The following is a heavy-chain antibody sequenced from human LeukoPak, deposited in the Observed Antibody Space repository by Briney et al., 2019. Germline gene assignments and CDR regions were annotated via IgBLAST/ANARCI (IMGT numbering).Heavy chain of an antibody. CDR3: AKDRGTNYYGSGSYSPVWAFDI. V-gene: IGHV3-23*01. Sequence: GGSLSLSCAASGFTFSSYTMSWVRQAPGKGLEWVSAISGSGGSTYYADSVKGRLTISRDNSKNTLYLQMNSLRAEDTAVYYCAKDRGTNYYGSGSYSPVWAFDIWGQGTMVTVSS. CDR1: GFTFSSYT. CDR2: ISGSGGST. J-gene: IGHJ3*02. D-gene: IGHD3-10*01.